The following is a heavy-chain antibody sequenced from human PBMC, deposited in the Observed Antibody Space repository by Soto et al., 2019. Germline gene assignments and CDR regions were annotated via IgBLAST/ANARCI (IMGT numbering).Heavy chain of an antibody. V-gene: IGHV3-74*01. J-gene: IGHJ4*02. CDR2: INSDGSST. CDR1: RFSFSYYW. CDR3: ARNIIRDISRWYRGPLDY. D-gene: IGHD6-13*01. Sequence: GGSLRLPCAASRFSFSYYWMHWVRQAPGKGLVWVSRINSDGSSTSYADSVKGRFTISRDNAKNTLYLQMNSLRAEDTAVYYCARNIIRDISRWYRGPLDYWGQVTLGAVAS.